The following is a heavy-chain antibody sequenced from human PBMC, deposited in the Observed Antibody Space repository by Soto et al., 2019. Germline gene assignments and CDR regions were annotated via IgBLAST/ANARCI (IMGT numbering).Heavy chain of an antibody. Sequence: SQTLSLTCAISWDSVSSNTAAWNWIRQSPSRGLEWLGRTYYRSKWYNDYAVSVKSRITINPDTSKNQFSLQLNSVTPEDTAVYYCARDRYCSSTSCRELDYWGQGTLVTVSS. CDR3: ARDRYCSSTSCRELDY. D-gene: IGHD2-2*01. V-gene: IGHV6-1*01. CDR2: TYYRSKWYN. CDR1: WDSVSSNTAA. J-gene: IGHJ4*02.